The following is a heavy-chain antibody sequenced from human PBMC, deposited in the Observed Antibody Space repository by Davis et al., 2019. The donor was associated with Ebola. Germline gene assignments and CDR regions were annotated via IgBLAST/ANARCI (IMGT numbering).Heavy chain of an antibody. CDR3: ARGLPAAPRHRWFDP. V-gene: IGHV1-2*02. CDR1: GYTFTGYY. D-gene: IGHD2-2*01. Sequence: ASVKVSCKASGYTFTGYYMHWVRQAPGQGLEWMGWINPNSGGTNYAQKFQGRVTMTRDTSISTAYMELSRLRSDDTAVYYCARGLPAAPRHRWFDPWGQGTLVTVSS. J-gene: IGHJ5*02. CDR2: INPNSGGT.